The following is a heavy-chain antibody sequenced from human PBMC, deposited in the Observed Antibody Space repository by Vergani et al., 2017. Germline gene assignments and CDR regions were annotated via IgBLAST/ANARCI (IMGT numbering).Heavy chain of an antibody. CDR2: ISSSSSYI. V-gene: IGHV3-21*04. Sequence: EVQLVESGGGLVKPGGSLRLSCAASGFTFSSYSMNWVRQAPGKGLEWVSSISSSSSYIYYADSVKSRFTISRDNAKNSLYLQMNSLRAEDTAVYYCAKDRTYGDYPNWFDPGGQGTLVTVSS. CDR1: GFTFSSYS. J-gene: IGHJ5*02. CDR3: AKDRTYGDYPNWFDP. D-gene: IGHD4-17*01.